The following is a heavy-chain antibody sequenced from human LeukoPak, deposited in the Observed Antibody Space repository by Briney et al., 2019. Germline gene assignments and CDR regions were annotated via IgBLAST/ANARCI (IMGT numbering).Heavy chain of an antibody. CDR2: ISSSGSTI. CDR1: GFTFSSYS. V-gene: IGHV3-48*04. CDR3: AELGITMIGGV. J-gene: IGHJ6*04. Sequence: GGSLRLSCAASGFTFSSYSMNRVRQAPGKGLEWVSYISSSGSTIYYADSVKGRFTISRDNAKNSLYLQMNSLRAEDTAVYYCAELGITMIGGVWGEGTTVTISS. D-gene: IGHD3-10*02.